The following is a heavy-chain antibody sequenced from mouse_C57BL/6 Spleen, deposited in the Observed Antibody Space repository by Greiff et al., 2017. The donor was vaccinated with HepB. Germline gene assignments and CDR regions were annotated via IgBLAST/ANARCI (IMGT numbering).Heavy chain of an antibody. CDR1: GYSITSGYY. J-gene: IGHJ2*01. CDR2: ISYDGSN. D-gene: IGHD1-1*02. CDR3: ARDRDGGYYFDY. V-gene: IGHV3-6*01. Sequence: EVKLLESGPGLVKPSQSLSLTCSVTGYSITSGYYWNWIRQFPGNKLEWMGYISYDGSNNYNPSLKNRISITRDTSKNQFFLKLNSVTTEDTATYYCARDRDGGYYFDYWGQGTTLTVSS.